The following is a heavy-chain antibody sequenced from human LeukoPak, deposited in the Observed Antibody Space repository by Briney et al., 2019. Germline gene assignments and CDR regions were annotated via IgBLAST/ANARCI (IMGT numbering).Heavy chain of an antibody. CDR1: GVSISSGGYY. V-gene: IGHV4-31*03. CDR2: IFFSGST. D-gene: IGHD1-20*01. J-gene: IGHJ3*01. Sequence: PSQTLSLTCTDSGVSISSGGYYWSWIRQHPGKGLEWIGYIFFSGSTYYNPSLESRVNISVDTSENQFSLKVTSVTAADTAVYYCARVVAGLTALDVWGQGTVVTVSS. CDR3: ARVVAGLTALDV.